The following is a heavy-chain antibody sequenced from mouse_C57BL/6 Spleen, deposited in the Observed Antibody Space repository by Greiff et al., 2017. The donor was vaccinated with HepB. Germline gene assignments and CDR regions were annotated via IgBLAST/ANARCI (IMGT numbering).Heavy chain of an antibody. Sequence: QVHLKQSGAELVRPGASVKLSCKASGYTFTDYYIYWVKQRPGQGLEWIARIYPGSGNTYYNEKFKGKATLTAEKSSSTAYMQLSSLTSEDSAVYFCAGEGSSYRYFDVWGTGTTVTVSS. CDR3: AGEGSSYRYFDV. V-gene: IGHV1-76*01. J-gene: IGHJ1*03. D-gene: IGHD1-1*01. CDR2: IYPGSGNT. CDR1: GYTFTDYY.